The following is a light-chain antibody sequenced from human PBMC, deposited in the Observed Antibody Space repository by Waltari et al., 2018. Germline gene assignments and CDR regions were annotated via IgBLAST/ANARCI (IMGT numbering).Light chain of an antibody. V-gene: IGLV1-47*01. Sequence: QSVLTQPPSASGTPGQRVTIPCSGSSSNIGSNYVYWHQQLPGTAPKLLIYRNNQRPSGVPDRFSGAKSGTSASLAISGLRSEDEADYYCAAWDDSLSGSVFGGGTKLTVL. CDR1: SSNIGSNY. J-gene: IGLJ3*02. CDR2: RNN. CDR3: AAWDDSLSGSV.